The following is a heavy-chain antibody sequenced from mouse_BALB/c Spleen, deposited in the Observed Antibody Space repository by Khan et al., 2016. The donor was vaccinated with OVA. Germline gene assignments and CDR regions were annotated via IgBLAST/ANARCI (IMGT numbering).Heavy chain of an antibody. CDR2: IDPSDSYT. CDR3: VGSFRYGSSTWFGY. J-gene: IGHJ3*02. D-gene: IGHD1-1*01. CDR1: GYPLTSYW. Sequence: QVQLQQSGAELVKPGASVKLSCKTSGYPLTSYWLHWVKQRPGQGLEWIGEIDPSDSYTNYNQKFKGKATVTVDKSSSTTYMQLSSLTSEDSAVYFCVGSFRYGSSTWFGYWGQGTLVTVSA. V-gene: IGHV1-69*02.